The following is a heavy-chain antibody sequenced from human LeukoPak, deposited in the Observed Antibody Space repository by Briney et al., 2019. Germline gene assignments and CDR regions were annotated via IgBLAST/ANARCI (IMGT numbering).Heavy chain of an antibody. CDR2: ISSSGSTI. J-gene: IGHJ4*02. Sequence: GGSLRLSCAASGFTFSSYEMNWVRQAPGKGLEWVSYISSSGSTIYYADSVKGRFTISRDNAKNSLYLQMNSLRAEDTAVYYCARDLPYYYDSSGYYLPFDYWGQGTLVTVSS. CDR1: GFTFSSYE. D-gene: IGHD3-22*01. CDR3: ARDLPYYYDSSGYYLPFDY. V-gene: IGHV3-48*03.